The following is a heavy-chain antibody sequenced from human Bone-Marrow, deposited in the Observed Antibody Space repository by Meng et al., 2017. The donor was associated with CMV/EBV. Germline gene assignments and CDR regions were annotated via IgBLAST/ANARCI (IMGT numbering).Heavy chain of an antibody. D-gene: IGHD3-10*01. J-gene: IGHJ4*02. Sequence: ASVKVSCKSSGYTFTGYYMHWVRQAPGQGLEWMGWINPKSGGTNYAQKFQGRVTMTRDTSISTAYMELSRLRSHDTAVYYCARGRGFGELLGYWGQGTLVTVPS. CDR2: INPKSGGT. CDR3: ARGRGFGELLGY. CDR1: GYTFTGYY. V-gene: IGHV1-2*02.